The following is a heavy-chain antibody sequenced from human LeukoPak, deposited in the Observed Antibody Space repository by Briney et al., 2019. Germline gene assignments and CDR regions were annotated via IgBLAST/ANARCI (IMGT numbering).Heavy chain of an antibody. Sequence: SETLSLTCTVSGGSMSSNYWSWIRQPPGKGLEWIGYIYNSGTIYYSGSTDYNPSLLSRVTISVDTSKNQFSLKLRSVTAADTAVYYCARPFSGSYSDAFDLWGQGTMVTVSS. CDR3: ARPFSGSYSDAFDL. V-gene: IGHV4-59*08. CDR1: GGSMSSNY. D-gene: IGHD1-26*01. J-gene: IGHJ3*01. CDR2: IYNSGTIYYSGST.